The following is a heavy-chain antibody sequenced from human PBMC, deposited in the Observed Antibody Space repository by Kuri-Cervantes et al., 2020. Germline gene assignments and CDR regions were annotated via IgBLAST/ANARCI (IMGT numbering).Heavy chain of an antibody. V-gene: IGHV4-34*01. CDR3: ARPNNGDYAFDI. J-gene: IGHJ3*02. CDR1: GASFSGYY. D-gene: IGHD4-17*01. CDR2: INHSGST. Sequence: GSLRLSCAVYGASFSGYYWSWIRQPPGKGLEWNGEINHSGSTNYSPSLKSRVTISRDTSKNQFSLRLTSVTTADTAVYYCARPNNGDYAFDIWGQGTMVTVSS.